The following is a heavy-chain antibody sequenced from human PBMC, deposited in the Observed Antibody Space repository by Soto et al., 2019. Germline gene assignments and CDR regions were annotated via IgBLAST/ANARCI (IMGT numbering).Heavy chain of an antibody. CDR2: ISGSGGST. CDR3: AKDRQYYYGSGSYPGWFDP. Sequence: GGSLRLSCAASGFTFSSYAMSWVRQAPGKGLEWVSAISGSGGSTYYADSVKGRFTISRDNSKNTLYLQMNSLRAEDTAVYYCAKDRQYYYGSGSYPGWFDPWGQGTLVTVSS. CDR1: GFTFSSYA. D-gene: IGHD3-10*01. V-gene: IGHV3-23*01. J-gene: IGHJ5*02.